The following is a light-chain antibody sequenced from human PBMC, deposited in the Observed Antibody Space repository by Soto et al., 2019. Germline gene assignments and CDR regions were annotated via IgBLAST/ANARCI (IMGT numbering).Light chain of an antibody. CDR2: EVS. Sequence: QSFLTQPASVSGSPGQSIAISCTGTSSDVGSHNHVSWYQQYPGKAPKLIIYEVSNRPSGVSARFSGSKFGSTASLTISGLQAEDEAEYYCNSLSAAGSSYVFGPGTKVTVL. J-gene: IGLJ1*01. CDR3: NSLSAAGSSYV. CDR1: SSDVGSHNH. V-gene: IGLV2-14*01.